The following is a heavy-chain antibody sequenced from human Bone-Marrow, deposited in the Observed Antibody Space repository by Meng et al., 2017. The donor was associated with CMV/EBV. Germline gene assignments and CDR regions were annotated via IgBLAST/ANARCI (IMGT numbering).Heavy chain of an antibody. CDR3: ARGLPIVVVPGAIPGGDDVFDI. CDR1: GYTFTGYY. J-gene: IGHJ3*02. D-gene: IGHD2-2*01. CDR2: INPNSGGT. Sequence: ASVKVSCKASGYTFTGYYMHWVRQAPGQGLEWMGWINPNSGGTNYAQKFQGRVTMTRDTSISTAYRELSRLGSDDTAVYYRARGLPIVVVPGAIPGGDDVFDIWGQGTVATVSS. V-gene: IGHV1-2*02.